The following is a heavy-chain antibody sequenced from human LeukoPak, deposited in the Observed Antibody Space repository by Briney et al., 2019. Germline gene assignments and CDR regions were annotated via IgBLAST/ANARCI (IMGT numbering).Heavy chain of an antibody. D-gene: IGHD1-26*01. Sequence: GGSLRLSCAASGFTFSSYWMHWVRQAPGKGLVWVSRIHGDGSSTSYADSVKGRFTISRDNAKNTLYLQMNSLRAEDTAVYYCARGPRAYSGSPSYYFDYWGQGTLVTVAS. J-gene: IGHJ4*02. CDR1: GFTFSSYW. CDR2: IHGDGSST. V-gene: IGHV3-74*01. CDR3: ARGPRAYSGSPSYYFDY.